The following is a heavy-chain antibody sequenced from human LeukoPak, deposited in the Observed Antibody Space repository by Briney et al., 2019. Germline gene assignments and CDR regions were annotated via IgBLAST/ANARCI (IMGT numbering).Heavy chain of an antibody. Sequence: SETLSLTCTVSGGSISSSIYYWVWIRQPPGKGLEWIGSIYYSGSTYYNPSLKSRVTISADTSKNQFSLKLSSVTAADTAVYYCARRPIAGYSSRRANWFDPWGQGTLVTVSS. J-gene: IGHJ5*02. CDR3: ARRPIAGYSSRRANWFDP. V-gene: IGHV4-39*01. CDR2: IYYSGST. CDR1: GGSISSSIYY. D-gene: IGHD6-13*01.